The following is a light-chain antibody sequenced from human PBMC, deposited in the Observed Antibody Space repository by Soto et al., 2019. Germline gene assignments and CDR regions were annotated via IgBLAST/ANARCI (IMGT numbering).Light chain of an antibody. J-gene: IGKJ2*01. CDR2: DAS. V-gene: IGKV1-5*01. Sequence: DIQMTQSPFTLSASVGDRVTITCRASQNIGASLAWYQQQPGKGPKLLIYDASSLDTGVATRFSGSGSGTEFTVTISSLQPDDFASYYCQQYTSYPYTFGQGTKLMI. CDR3: QQYTSYPYT. CDR1: QNIGAS.